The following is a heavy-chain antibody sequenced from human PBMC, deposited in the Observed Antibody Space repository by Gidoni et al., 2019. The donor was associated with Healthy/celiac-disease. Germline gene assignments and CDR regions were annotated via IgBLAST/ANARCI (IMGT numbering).Heavy chain of an antibody. CDR3: ARGLGREGDYYYYYGMDV. Sequence: EVQLVESGGGLVQPGGSLRLSCAASGFTFSSYDMHWVRQATGKGLEWVSAIGTAGDPYYPGSVKGRFTISRENAKNSLYLQMNSLRAGDTAVYYCARGLGREGDYYYYYGMDVWGQGTTVTVSS. V-gene: IGHV3-13*05. CDR2: IGTAGDP. J-gene: IGHJ6*02. CDR1: GFTFSSYD.